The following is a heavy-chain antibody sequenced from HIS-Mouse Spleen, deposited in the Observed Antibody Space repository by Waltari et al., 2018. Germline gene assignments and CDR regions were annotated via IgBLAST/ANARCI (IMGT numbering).Heavy chain of an antibody. CDR1: GGSISSSSYY. J-gene: IGHJ4*02. CDR2: IYYSGGT. Sequence: QLQLQESGPGLVKPSETLSLTCTVSGGSISSSSYYWGWIRQPPGKGLEWIGSIYYSGGTSGTPSLKGGVTISVATSKNQFALKLSAVTAADTAVYYGARDSRIRGYSVIYWGQGTLVTVSS. CDR3: ARDSRIRGYSVIY. D-gene: IGHD5-12*01. V-gene: IGHV4-39*07.